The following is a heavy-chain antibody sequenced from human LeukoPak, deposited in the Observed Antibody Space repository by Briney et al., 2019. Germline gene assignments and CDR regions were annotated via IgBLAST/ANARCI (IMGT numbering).Heavy chain of an antibody. CDR3: AREYYGSGSYYNLDY. J-gene: IGHJ4*02. V-gene: IGHV6-1*01. CDR1: GDSVSSNSAA. Sequence: SQTLSLTCAFSGDSVSSNSAAWNWIRHSPWRGLEWLGRTYYRSKWYNDYAVSVKSRITITPDTSKNQFSLQLNSVTPEDTAVYYCAREYYGSGSYYNLDYWGQGTLVTVSS. CDR2: TYYRSKWYN. D-gene: IGHD3-10*01.